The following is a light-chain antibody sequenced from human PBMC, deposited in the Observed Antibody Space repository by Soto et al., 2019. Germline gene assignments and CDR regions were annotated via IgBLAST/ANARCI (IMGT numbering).Light chain of an antibody. CDR2: EAS. CDR3: QQRSNWPIT. Sequence: EIVLTQSRATLSLSPGERATLSCRASQSISTYLAWYQQKPGQAPRLLIYEASKRATGIPARFSGSGSGTDFTLTISSLEPEDFAVYYCQQRSNWPITFGQGTRLEIK. CDR1: QSISTY. J-gene: IGKJ5*01. V-gene: IGKV3-11*01.